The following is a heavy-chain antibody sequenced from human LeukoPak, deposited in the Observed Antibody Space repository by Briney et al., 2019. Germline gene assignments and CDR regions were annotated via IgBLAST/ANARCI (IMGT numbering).Heavy chain of an antibody. CDR2: ISSSSSYI. Sequence: NPGGSLRLSCAASGFTFSSYAMHWVRQAPGKGLEWVSSISSSSSYIYYADSVKGRFTISRDNANNSLYLQMNSLRAEDTAVYYCAGGPGITGSTGYFDYWGQGTLVTVSS. D-gene: IGHD1-7*01. V-gene: IGHV3-21*01. CDR3: AGGPGITGSTGYFDY. J-gene: IGHJ4*02. CDR1: GFTFSSYA.